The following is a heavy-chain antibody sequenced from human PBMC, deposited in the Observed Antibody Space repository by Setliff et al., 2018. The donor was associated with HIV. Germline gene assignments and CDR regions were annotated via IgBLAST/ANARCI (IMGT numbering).Heavy chain of an antibody. D-gene: IGHD5-12*01. CDR1: GFTFSDAW. CDR2: IKTEADSGTT. V-gene: IGHV3-15*01. CDR3: ARDRGYDLDYFDS. Sequence: GGSLRLSCAASGFTFSDAWMTWVRQAPGKGLEWVGRIKTEADSGTTDYATPVKRRFIISRDDSTDTVYLQIDSLRAEDTAVYYCARDRGYDLDYFDSWGQGTLVTVSS. J-gene: IGHJ4*02.